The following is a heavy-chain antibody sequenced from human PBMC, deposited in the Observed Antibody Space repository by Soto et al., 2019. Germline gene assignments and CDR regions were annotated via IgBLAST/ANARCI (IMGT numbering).Heavy chain of an antibody. CDR1: GGSISSSSYY. D-gene: IGHD6-13*01. CDR3: ARRRGESSSWYYYYYYGMDV. J-gene: IGHJ6*01. V-gene: IGHV4-39*01. CDR2: IYYSGST. Sequence: SETLSLTCTVSGGSISSSSYYWGWIRQPPGKGLEWIGSIYYSGSTYYNPSLKSRVTISVDTSNNQFSLKLSSVTAADTAVYYCARRRGESSSWYYYYYYGMDVWGQGTTV.